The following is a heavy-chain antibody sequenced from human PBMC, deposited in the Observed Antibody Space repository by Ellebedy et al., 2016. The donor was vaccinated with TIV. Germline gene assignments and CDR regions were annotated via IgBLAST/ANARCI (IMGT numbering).Heavy chain of an antibody. D-gene: IGHD4-11*01. J-gene: IGHJ6*04. CDR3: ARMTTVSMDV. V-gene: IGHV3-33*01. CDR1: GFTFSSHG. CDR2: IWYDGSLK. Sequence: GESLKISCAASGFTFSSHGMHWVRQAPGKGLDWVAVIWYDGSLKYYADSVKGRFTISRDNSKNTVSLQMNSLRAEDTAVYYCARMTTVSMDVWGKGTTVTVST.